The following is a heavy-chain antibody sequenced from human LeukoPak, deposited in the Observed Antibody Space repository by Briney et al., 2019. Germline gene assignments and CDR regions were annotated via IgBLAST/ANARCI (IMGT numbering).Heavy chain of an antibody. J-gene: IGHJ5*02. D-gene: IGHD3-16*01. CDR1: GFTLSNSW. Sequence: GGSLRRSCAASGFTLSNSWMSWVRQAPGKGLEWVANINEDGSENKYVDSVKGRFTISRDNAKNSVYLQMNSLRGEDTAVYYCARDFSSDCYAYDQWGQGTLVTVSS. CDR3: ARDFSSDCYAYDQ. CDR2: INEDGSEN. V-gene: IGHV3-7*01.